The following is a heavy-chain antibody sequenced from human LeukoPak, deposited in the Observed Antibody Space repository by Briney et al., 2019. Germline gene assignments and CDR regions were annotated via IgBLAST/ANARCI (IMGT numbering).Heavy chain of an antibody. J-gene: IGHJ4*02. V-gene: IGHV3-74*01. CDR2: INGDGTST. CDR3: ASGVNYFDY. D-gene: IGHD3-3*01. Sequence: PGGSLRLSCVASGFTFSNHWLHWVRQGPGKGLVWVSRINGDGTSTIYADSVKGRFTISRDNAKSTMYLQMNSLRAEDTAVYYCASGVNYFDYWGQGTLVTVSS. CDR1: GFTFSNHW.